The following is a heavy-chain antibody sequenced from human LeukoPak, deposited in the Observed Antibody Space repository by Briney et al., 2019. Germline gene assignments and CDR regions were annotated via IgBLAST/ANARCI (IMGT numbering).Heavy chain of an antibody. J-gene: IGHJ3*02. D-gene: IGHD3-3*01. CDR2: INHSGST. CDR3: ARALNYDFWSGYPDDAFDI. CDR1: GGSFSGYY. V-gene: IGHV4-34*01. Sequence: PSETLPLTCAVYGGSFSGYYWSWIRQPPGKGLEWIGEINHSGSTNYNPSLKSRVTISVDTSKNQFSLKLSSVTAADTAVYYCARALNYDFWSGYPDDAFDIWGQGTMVTVSS.